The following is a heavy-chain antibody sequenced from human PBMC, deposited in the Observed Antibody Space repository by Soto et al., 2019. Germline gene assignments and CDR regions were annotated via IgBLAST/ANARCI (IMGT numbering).Heavy chain of an antibody. CDR2: ISYDGSNK. CDR3: AKDVILWTNYYYYGMDV. V-gene: IGHV3-30*18. Sequence: QVQLVESGGGVVQPGRSLRLSCAASGFTFSNYGMHWVRQAPGKGLEWVAVISYDGSNKYYADSVKGRFTVSRDNSKNTLYLQMNSLRTEDTAVYYRAKDVILWTNYYYYGMDVWGQGTTVTVSS. CDR1: GFTFSNYG. D-gene: IGHD2-8*01. J-gene: IGHJ6*02.